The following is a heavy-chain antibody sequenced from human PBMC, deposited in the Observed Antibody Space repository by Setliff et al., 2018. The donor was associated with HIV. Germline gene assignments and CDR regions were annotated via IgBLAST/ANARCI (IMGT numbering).Heavy chain of an antibody. Sequence: SVKVSCKTTGGTFNIFSITWVRQAPGQGLEWMGGIIPIFGTANYAQKFQGRVTITADESTSTAYMELSSLRSEDTAVYYCARDLCSSTSCYCDYWGQGTLVTVSS. J-gene: IGHJ4*02. CDR2: IIPIFGTA. V-gene: IGHV1-69*13. D-gene: IGHD2-2*01. CDR3: ARDLCSSTSCYCDY. CDR1: GGTFNIFS.